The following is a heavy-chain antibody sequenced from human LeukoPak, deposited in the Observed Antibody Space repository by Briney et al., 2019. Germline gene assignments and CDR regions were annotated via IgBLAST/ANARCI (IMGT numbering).Heavy chain of an antibody. CDR1: RFTFSSYG. CDR2: IWYDGSNK. J-gene: IGHJ4*02. CDR3: ARDHRAVAAGQFDY. Sequence: GGSLRLSCAASRFTFSSYGMHCVRQAPGKGLEWVAVIWYDGSNKYYADSVKGRFTISRDNSKNTLYLQMNSLRAEDTAVYYCARDHRAVAAGQFDYWGQGTLVTVSS. V-gene: IGHV3-33*01. D-gene: IGHD6-19*01.